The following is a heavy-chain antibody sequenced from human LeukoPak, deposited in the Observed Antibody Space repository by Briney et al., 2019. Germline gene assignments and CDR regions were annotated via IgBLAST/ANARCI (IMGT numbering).Heavy chain of an antibody. CDR1: GFTFSSYA. CDR3: AKRRPIVGATTINYFDY. V-gene: IGHV3-23*01. D-gene: IGHD1-26*01. J-gene: IGHJ4*02. Sequence: PGGSLRLSCAASGFTFSSYAMSWVRQAPGKGLEWVSGISASGGTTYYADSVKGRFTISRDNSKNTLYLQMNSLRAEDTAVYYCAKRRPIVGATTINYFDYWGQGTLVTASS. CDR2: ISASGGTT.